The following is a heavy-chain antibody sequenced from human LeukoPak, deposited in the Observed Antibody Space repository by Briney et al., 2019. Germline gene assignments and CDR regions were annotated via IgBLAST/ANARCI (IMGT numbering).Heavy chain of an antibody. CDR1: GGTFSSYS. CDR3: ARDNLGYCSSTSCSN. CDR2: IIPIFGTA. D-gene: IGHD2-2*01. V-gene: IGHV1-69*05. J-gene: IGHJ4*02. Sequence: GASVKVSCKASGGTFSSYSITWVRQAPGQGLEWMGGIIPIFGTANCAQKFQGRVTITTDESTSTAYMALSRLRSEDTAVYYCARDNLGYCSSTSCSNWDQGTLVTVSS.